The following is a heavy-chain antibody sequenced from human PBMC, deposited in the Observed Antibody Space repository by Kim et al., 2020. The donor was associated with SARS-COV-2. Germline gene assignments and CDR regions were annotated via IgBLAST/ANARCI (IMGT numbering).Heavy chain of an antibody. CDR2: ISSSSSYI. CDR3: ARVTQYSSGWYRDSY. D-gene: IGHD6-19*01. Sequence: GGSLRLSCAASGFTFSSYSMNWVRQAPGKGLEWVSSISSSSSYIYYADSVKGRFTISRDNAKNSLYLQMNSLRAEDTAVYYCARVTQYSSGWYRDSYWGQGTLVTVSS. V-gene: IGHV3-21*01. CDR1: GFTFSSYS. J-gene: IGHJ4*02.